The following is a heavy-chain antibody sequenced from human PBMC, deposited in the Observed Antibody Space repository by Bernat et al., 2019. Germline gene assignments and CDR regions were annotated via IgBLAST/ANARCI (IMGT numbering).Heavy chain of an antibody. Sequence: QVTLKESGPALVKPTQTPTLTCTVSGFSLTTAAMRVSWIRQPPGKALEWLARIDWDDDTFYSISLRTRLTISRDTSKNQVVLTMTNTDPADTATYYCARQSSANPPDYWGQGTLVTVSS. D-gene: IGHD6-25*01. CDR3: ARQSSANPPDY. J-gene: IGHJ4*02. V-gene: IGHV2-70*04. CDR1: GFSLTTAAMR. CDR2: IDWDDDT.